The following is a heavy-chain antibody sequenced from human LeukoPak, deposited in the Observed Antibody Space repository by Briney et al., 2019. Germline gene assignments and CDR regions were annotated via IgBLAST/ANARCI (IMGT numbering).Heavy chain of an antibody. Sequence: PSETLSLTCTVSGGSISSSSYYWGWIRQPPGKGLEWIGSIYYSGSTNYNPSLKSRVTISVDTSKNQFSLRLSSVTAADTAVYYCARGRHSSSWYYFHDYWGQGTLVTVSS. CDR2: IYYSGST. V-gene: IGHV4-39*07. CDR3: ARGRHSSSWYYFHDY. J-gene: IGHJ4*02. CDR1: GGSISSSSYY. D-gene: IGHD6-13*01.